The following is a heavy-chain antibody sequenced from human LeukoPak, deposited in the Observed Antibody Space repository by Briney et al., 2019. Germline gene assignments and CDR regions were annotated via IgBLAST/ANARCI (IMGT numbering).Heavy chain of an antibody. CDR1: GGTFSSYA. CDR2: IIPIFGTA. Sequence: SVKVSCKASGGTFSSYAISWVRQAPGQGLEWMGGIIPIFGTANYAQKFQGRVTITTDESTSTAYMELSSLRSGDTAVYYCARDSYYYDSSGYYSDAFDIWGQGTMVTVSS. V-gene: IGHV1-69*05. D-gene: IGHD3-22*01. J-gene: IGHJ3*02. CDR3: ARDSYYYDSSGYYSDAFDI.